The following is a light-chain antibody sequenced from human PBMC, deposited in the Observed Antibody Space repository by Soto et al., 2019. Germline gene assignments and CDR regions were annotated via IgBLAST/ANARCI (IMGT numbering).Light chain of an antibody. Sequence: QSVLTQPPSVSGAPGQRVTISCTGSSSSIGAGYDVHWYHQLPGAAPKLLVSGNNNRPSGVPDRFSASKSGTSASLAITGLQTEDEAQYYCQSYDSRLIAYVFGTGTKLTVL. J-gene: IGLJ1*01. CDR2: GNN. CDR3: QSYDSRLIAYV. V-gene: IGLV1-40*01. CDR1: SSSIGAGYD.